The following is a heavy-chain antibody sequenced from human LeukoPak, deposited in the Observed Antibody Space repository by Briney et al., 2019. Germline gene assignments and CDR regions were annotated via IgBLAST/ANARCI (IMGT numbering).Heavy chain of an antibody. Sequence: GGSLRLSCAASGFTFSSYEMNWVRQAPGKGLEWVSYISSSGSTIYYADSVKGRFTISRDNAKNSLYLQMNSLRAEDTAVYYCARSRGGWLSDYWGQGTLVTVSS. V-gene: IGHV3-48*03. J-gene: IGHJ4*02. CDR3: ARSRGGWLSDY. CDR1: GFTFSSYE. CDR2: ISSSGSTI. D-gene: IGHD6-19*01.